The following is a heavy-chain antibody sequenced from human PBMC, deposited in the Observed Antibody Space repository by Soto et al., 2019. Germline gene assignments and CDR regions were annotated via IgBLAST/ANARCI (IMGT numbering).Heavy chain of an antibody. CDR2: ISGSGGST. Sequence: GGSLRLSCAASGFTFSSYAMSWVRQAPGKGLEWVSAISGSGGSTYYADSVKGRFTISRDNSKNTLYLQMNSLRAEDTAVYYCAKEMYYYDSSGYQPFDYWGQGTLVTVSS. CDR1: GFTFSSYA. J-gene: IGHJ4*02. V-gene: IGHV3-23*01. D-gene: IGHD3-22*01. CDR3: AKEMYYYDSSGYQPFDY.